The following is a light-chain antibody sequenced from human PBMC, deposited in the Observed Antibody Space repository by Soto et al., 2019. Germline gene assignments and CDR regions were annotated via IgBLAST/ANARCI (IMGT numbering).Light chain of an antibody. V-gene: IGKV1-39*01. CDR3: QQSFRARS. CDR1: QSISGY. CDR2: AAS. J-gene: IGKJ1*01. Sequence: DIQMTQSPASLSASVGDRVTISCRASQSISGYLNWYQQKPGKAPELLIYAASTLQTGVPSRFSGSGSGTEFTLSINSLQPEDFATCCCQQSFRARSFGQGTRVQF.